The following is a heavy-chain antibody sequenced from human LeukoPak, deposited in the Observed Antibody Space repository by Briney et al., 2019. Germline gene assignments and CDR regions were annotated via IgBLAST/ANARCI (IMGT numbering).Heavy chain of an antibody. Sequence: GGSLRLSCAASVFTFSNAWIRCVRQAPGKGLEWVGRIKSKTDGGTTDYAAPVKGRFTISRDDSKNTLYLQMNSLKTEDTAVYYCTTDRSTRAAALGFDYWGQGTLVTVSS. CDR3: TTDRSTRAAALGFDY. CDR1: VFTFSNAW. V-gene: IGHV3-15*01. CDR2: IKSKTDGGTT. J-gene: IGHJ4*02. D-gene: IGHD6-13*01.